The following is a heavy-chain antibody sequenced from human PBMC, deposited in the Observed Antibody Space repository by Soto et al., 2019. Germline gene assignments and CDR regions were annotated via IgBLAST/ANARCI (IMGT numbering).Heavy chain of an antibody. CDR3: ARVLGDYDFWGGYFRWFDP. CDR1: GGSISSCY. Sequence: SETLSLTCTVSGGSISSCYWSWIRQPPGKGLEWIGYIYYSGSTNYNPSLKSRVTISVDTSKNPFSLKLSSVTAADTAVYYCARVLGDYDFWGGYFRWFDPWGQGTLVTVSS. J-gene: IGHJ5*02. V-gene: IGHV4-59*01. D-gene: IGHD3-3*01. CDR2: IYYSGST.